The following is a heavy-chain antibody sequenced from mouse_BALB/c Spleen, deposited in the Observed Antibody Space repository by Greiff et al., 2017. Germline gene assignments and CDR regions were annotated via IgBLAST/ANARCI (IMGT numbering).Heavy chain of an antibody. CDR3: ATMITTRYYAMDY. CDR1: GFTFSSYA. J-gene: IGHJ4*01. CDR2: ISSGGST. D-gene: IGHD2-4*01. V-gene: IGHV5-6-5*01. Sequence: VKVVESGGGLVKPGGSLKLSCAASGFTFSSYAMSWVRQTPEKRLEWVASISSGGSTYYPDSVKGRFTISRDNARNILYLQMSSLRSEDTAMYYCATMITTRYYAMDYWGQGTSVTVSS.